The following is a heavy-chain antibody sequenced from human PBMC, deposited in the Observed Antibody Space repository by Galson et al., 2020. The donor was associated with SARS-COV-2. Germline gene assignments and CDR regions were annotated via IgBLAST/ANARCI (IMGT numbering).Heavy chain of an antibody. J-gene: IGHJ4*02. CDR2: IPSDGRNS. Sequence: GESLKISCAPSGLTLSNYVMHWVPPAPGKGPEWVAVIPSDGRNSFYADSLKGRFTISRDNSKSTLYLQMNSLRAEDTAVYSCARGGEWELPYYFDYWGQGTLVTVSS. D-gene: IGHD1-26*01. V-gene: IGHV3-30*04. CDR1: GLTLSNYV. CDR3: ARGGEWELPYYFDY.